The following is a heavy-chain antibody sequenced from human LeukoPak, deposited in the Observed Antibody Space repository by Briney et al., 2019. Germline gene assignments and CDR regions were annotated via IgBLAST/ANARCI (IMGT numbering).Heavy chain of an antibody. CDR3: ARGGYYYGSGSYPYPYYYYGMDV. J-gene: IGHJ6*02. CDR1: GFTFSSYS. CDR2: ISSSSSYI. V-gene: IGHV3-21*01. Sequence: PGGSLRLSCAASGFTFSSYSMNWVRQAPGKGLEWVSSISSSSSYIYYADSVKGRFTISRDNAKNSLYLQMNSLRAEDTAVYYCARGGYYYGSGSYPYPYYYYGMDVWGQGTTVTVSS. D-gene: IGHD3-10*01.